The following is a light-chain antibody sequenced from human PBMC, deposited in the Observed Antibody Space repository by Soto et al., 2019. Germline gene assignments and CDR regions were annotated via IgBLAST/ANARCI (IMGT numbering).Light chain of an antibody. Sequence: DIQMTQSPSTLSASVGDRVTITCRASQSTTNWVAWYQQKPGKAPDLLIYKTSSLQSGVPSRFSGSGSGTEFTLTISSLQPDDFASYFCQQYSSYSYTFGQGTKLEI. J-gene: IGKJ2*01. CDR3: QQYSSYSYT. CDR1: QSTTNW. CDR2: KTS. V-gene: IGKV1-5*03.